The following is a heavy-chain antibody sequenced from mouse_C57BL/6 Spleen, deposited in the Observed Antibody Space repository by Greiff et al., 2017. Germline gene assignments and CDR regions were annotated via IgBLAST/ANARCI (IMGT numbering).Heavy chain of an antibody. CDR1: GYTFTSYW. D-gene: IGHD2-4*01. Sequence: VQLQQPGAELVKPGASVKLSCKASGYTFTSYWMHWVKQRPGQGLEWIGMIHPNSGSTNYNEKFKSKATLTVDKSSSTAYMQLSSLTSEDSAVYYCARGEGYDYPCDYWGQGTTLTVSS. CDR3: ARGEGYDYPCDY. CDR2: IHPNSGST. J-gene: IGHJ2*01. V-gene: IGHV1-64*01.